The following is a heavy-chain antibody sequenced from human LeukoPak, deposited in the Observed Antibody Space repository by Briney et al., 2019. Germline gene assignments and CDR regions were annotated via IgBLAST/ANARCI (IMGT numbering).Heavy chain of an antibody. J-gene: IGHJ6*02. V-gene: IGHV1-8*01. CDR2: MNPNSGNT. D-gene: IGHD3-9*01. CDR1: GYTFTSYD. CDR3: ARGRGLVLRYFDWLSVNYYYYGMDV. Sequence: ASVKVSCKASGYTFTSYDINWVRQATGQGLEWMGWMNPNSGNTGYAQKFQGRVTMTRNTSISTAYMELSSLRSEDTAVYYCARGRGLVLRYFDWLSVNYYYYGMDVWGQGTLVTVSS.